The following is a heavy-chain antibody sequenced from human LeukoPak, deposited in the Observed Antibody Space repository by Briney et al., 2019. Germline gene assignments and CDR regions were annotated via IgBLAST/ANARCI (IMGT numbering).Heavy chain of an antibody. V-gene: IGHV5-51*01. CDR1: GYSFTSYW. CDR2: IYPGDSDT. J-gene: IGHJ6*03. D-gene: IGHD3-9*01. CDR3: AMLNYDILTGQYYYYMDV. Sequence: GESLKISSKGSGYSFTSYWIGWVRQMPGKGLEWMGIIYPGDSDTSYSPSFQGQVTISADKSISTAYLQWSSLKASDTATYYCAMLNYDILTGQYYYYMDVWGKGTTVTVSS.